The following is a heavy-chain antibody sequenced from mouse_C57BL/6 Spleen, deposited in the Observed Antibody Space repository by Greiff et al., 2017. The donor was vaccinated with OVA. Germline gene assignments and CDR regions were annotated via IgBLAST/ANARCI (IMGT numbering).Heavy chain of an antibody. D-gene: IGHD3-2*02. CDR2: IYPRSGNT. Sequence: QVQLQQSGAELARPGASVKLSCKASGYTFTSYGISWVKQRTGQGLEWIGEIYPRSGNTYYNEKFKGKATLTADKSSSTAYMELRSLTSEDSAVYFCARGGSSGYYAMDYWGQGTSVTVSS. V-gene: IGHV1-81*01. CDR1: GYTFTSYG. J-gene: IGHJ4*01. CDR3: ARGGSSGYYAMDY.